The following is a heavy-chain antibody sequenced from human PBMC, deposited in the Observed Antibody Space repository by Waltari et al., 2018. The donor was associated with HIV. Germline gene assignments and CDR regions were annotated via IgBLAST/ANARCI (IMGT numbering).Heavy chain of an antibody. CDR3: AREVTSSKVMNY. V-gene: IGHV3-21*05. CDR1: GFTISLYN. CDR2: IIGDSKQK. D-gene: IGHD2-21*02. Sequence: EVRLVESGGGPVQPGGSLRLSCAVSGFTISLYNMNWVRQTPGKELEWVAYIIGDSKQKYYADSVKGRFIISKDNGQNFLHLQMDRLSVDDSAKYFCAREVTSSKVMNYWGQGTPVIVSS. J-gene: IGHJ4*02.